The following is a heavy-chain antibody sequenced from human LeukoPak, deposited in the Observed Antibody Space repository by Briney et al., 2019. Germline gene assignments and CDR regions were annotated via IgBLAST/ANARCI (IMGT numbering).Heavy chain of an antibody. V-gene: IGHV4-31*11. CDR1: GGSISSGGYY. D-gene: IGHD6-13*01. Sequence: SETLSLTCAVSGGSISSGGYYWSWIRQHPGKGLAWIGYIYYSGSTYYNPSLKSRVTISVDTSKNQFSLKLSSVTAADTAVYYCARAGSSFTFDYWGQGTLVTVPS. CDR2: IYYSGST. CDR3: ARAGSSFTFDY. J-gene: IGHJ4*02.